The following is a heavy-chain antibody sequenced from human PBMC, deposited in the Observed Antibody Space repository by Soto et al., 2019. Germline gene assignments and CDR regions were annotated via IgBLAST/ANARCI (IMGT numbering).Heavy chain of an antibody. CDR1: GGSLSNFG. V-gene: IGHV1-69*12. J-gene: IGHJ6*02. CDR2: IIPVFGTP. Sequence: VQLVQSGAEVKKPGSSVKVSCTASGGSLSNFGISWVRQAPGQGLEWMGAIIPVFGTPNYAQKFQDRVTINADESTTTYYMEVRSLTSEDTAVYYCARGDATKIVVTTYYAMDVWGQGTTVTVSS. D-gene: IGHD3-22*01. CDR3: ARGDATKIVVTTYYAMDV.